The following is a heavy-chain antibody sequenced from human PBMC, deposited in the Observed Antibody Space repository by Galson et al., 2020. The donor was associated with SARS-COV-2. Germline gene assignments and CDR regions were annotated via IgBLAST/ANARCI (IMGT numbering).Heavy chain of an antibody. CDR1: GGTFSSYA. V-gene: IGHV1-69*13. Sequence: SVKVSCKASGGTFSSYAISWVRQAPGQGLEWMGGIIPIFGTANYAQKFQGRVTITADESTSTAYMELSSLRSEDTAVYYCARGRGIVVVPAAIPYNWFDPWGQGTLVTVSS. J-gene: IGHJ5*02. CDR3: ARGRGIVVVPAAIPYNWFDP. CDR2: IIPIFGTA. D-gene: IGHD2-2*02.